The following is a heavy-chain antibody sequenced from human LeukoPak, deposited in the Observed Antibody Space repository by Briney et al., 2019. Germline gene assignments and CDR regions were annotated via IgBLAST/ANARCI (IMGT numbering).Heavy chain of an antibody. J-gene: IGHJ4*02. V-gene: IGHV3-7*01. D-gene: IGHD2-15*01. CDR1: GFTFRNYW. CDR2: TKPDGSAE. CDR3: ERDGGLNTNFDY. Sequence: GGSLRLSCAASGFTFRNYWMGWARQAPGRRLEWVANTKPDGSAEYHAASVRGRFTTSRDNANNLLHLQMNRLRAEDTAVYYCERDGGLNTNFDYWGQGTLVTVSS.